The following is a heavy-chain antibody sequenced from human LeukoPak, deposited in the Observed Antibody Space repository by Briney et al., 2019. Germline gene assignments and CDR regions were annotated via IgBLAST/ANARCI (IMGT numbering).Heavy chain of an antibody. CDR2: ISYDGSNK. V-gene: IGHV3-30*18. D-gene: IGHD6-19*01. CDR3: AKDPIAVAGNNYYGMDV. Sequence: GGSLRLSCAASGFTVSSNYMSWVRQAPGKGLEWVAVISYDGSNKYYGDSVKGRLTISRDNSKNTVYLQMNSLRAEDTAVYYCAKDPIAVAGNNYYGMDVWGQGTTVTVSS. CDR1: GFTVSSNY. J-gene: IGHJ6*02.